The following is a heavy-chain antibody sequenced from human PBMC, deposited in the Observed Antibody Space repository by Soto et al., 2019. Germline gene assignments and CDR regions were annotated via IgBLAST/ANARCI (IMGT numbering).Heavy chain of an antibody. CDR3: ARFSSSWYPSDWFDP. Sequence: QVQLQESGPGLVKPSQTLSLTCTVSGGSISSGGYYWSWIRQHPGKGLEWIGYIYYSGSTYYNPSLKSRVTISVDTSKNQFSLKLSSVTAAETAVYYCARFSSSWYPSDWFDPWGQGTLVTVSS. J-gene: IGHJ5*02. V-gene: IGHV4-31*03. D-gene: IGHD6-13*01. CDR2: IYYSGST. CDR1: GGSISSGGYY.